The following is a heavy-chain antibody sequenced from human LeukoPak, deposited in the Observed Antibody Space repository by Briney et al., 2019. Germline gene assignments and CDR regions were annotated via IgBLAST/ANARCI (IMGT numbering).Heavy chain of an antibody. Sequence: SQTLSLTCTVSGGSISSGGYYWSWIRQPPGKGLEWIGYIYHSGSTYYNPSLKSRVTMSVDTTKNQFSLNLSSVTAADTAVYYCARELGSSTSRPIDYWGQGTLVTVSS. D-gene: IGHD2-2*01. CDR3: ARELGSSTSRPIDY. J-gene: IGHJ4*02. CDR1: GGSISSGGYY. V-gene: IGHV4-30-2*01. CDR2: IYHSGST.